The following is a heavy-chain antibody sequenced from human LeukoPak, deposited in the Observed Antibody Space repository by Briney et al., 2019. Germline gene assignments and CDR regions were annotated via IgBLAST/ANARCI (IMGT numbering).Heavy chain of an antibody. Sequence: GGSLRLSCVASGFSVSSTYMTWVRQAPGKGLEWVAFIRYDGSNKYYADSVKGRFTISRDNSKNTLYLHMSSLRADDTAIYFCAKDTPRGYNYGYFDYWGQGTLVTVSS. CDR2: IRYDGSNK. CDR1: GFSVSSTY. V-gene: IGHV3-30*02. J-gene: IGHJ4*02. CDR3: AKDTPRGYNYGYFDY. D-gene: IGHD5-18*01.